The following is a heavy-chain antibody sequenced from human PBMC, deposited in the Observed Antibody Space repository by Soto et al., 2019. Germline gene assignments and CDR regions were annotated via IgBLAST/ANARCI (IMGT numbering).Heavy chain of an antibody. CDR1: GGTFSSYT. Sequence: QVQLVQSGAEVKKPGSSVKVPCKASGGTFSSYTISWVRQAPGQGLEWMGRIIPILGIANYAQKFQGRVTITADKSTSTAYMELSSLRSEDTAVYYCARNAAAGTWKYYYYYYMDVWGKGTTVTVSS. CDR3: ARNAAAGTWKYYYYYYMDV. J-gene: IGHJ6*03. V-gene: IGHV1-69*02. D-gene: IGHD6-13*01. CDR2: IIPILGIA.